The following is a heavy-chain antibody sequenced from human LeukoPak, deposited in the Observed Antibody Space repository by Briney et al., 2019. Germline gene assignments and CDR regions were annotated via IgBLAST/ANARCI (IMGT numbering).Heavy chain of an antibody. CDR1: GDSFSSNSAA. J-gene: IGHJ5*02. CDR2: TYYRSKLYN. D-gene: IGHD1-7*01. Sequence: SQTLSLTCAISGDSFSSNSAAWNWIRQSPSRGLEWLVRTYYRSKLYNDYAVSVKSRITINPDTSKNQFSLQLNSVTPEDTAVYYCARWEAGTNKFDPWGQGTLVTVSS. V-gene: IGHV6-1*01. CDR3: ARWEAGTNKFDP.